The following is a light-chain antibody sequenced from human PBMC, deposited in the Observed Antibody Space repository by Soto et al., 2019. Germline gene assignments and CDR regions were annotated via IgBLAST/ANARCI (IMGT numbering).Light chain of an antibody. CDR3: SSYTSSSTLDV. V-gene: IGLV2-14*01. CDR1: SSDVGGYNY. J-gene: IGLJ1*01. CDR2: EVS. Sequence: QSVLTQPASVSGSPGQSITISCTGTSSDVGGYNYVSWYQQHPGKAPKLLIYEVSNRPSGLSNRFSGSKSGNTASLTISGLQAEDEADYYCSSYTSSSTLDVFGTGTKLTVL.